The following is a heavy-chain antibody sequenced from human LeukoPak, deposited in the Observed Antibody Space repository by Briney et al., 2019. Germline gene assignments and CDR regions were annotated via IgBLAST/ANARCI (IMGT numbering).Heavy chain of an antibody. CDR2: INPTSGST. Sequence: ASVKVSCKASGYTFTSYFMHWVRQAPGQGLEWMGVINPTSGSTTYSPKFQGRVMMTRDTSTSTVYMDLSSLRSEDTAMYYCARAVGPRGGNWFDPWGQGTLVIVSS. D-gene: IGHD1-26*01. CDR3: ARAVGPRGGNWFDP. V-gene: IGHV1-46*01. CDR1: GYTFTSYF. J-gene: IGHJ5*02.